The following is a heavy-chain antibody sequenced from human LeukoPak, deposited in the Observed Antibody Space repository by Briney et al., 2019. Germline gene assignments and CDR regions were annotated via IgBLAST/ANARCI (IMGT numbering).Heavy chain of an antibody. CDR1: GFTFSSYS. CDR2: ISSSSSYI. D-gene: IGHD4-17*01. V-gene: IGHV3-21*01. J-gene: IGHJ4*02. Sequence: GGSLRLSCAASGFTFSSYSMNWVRQAPGKGLEWVSSISSSSSYIYYADSVKGRFTISRDNAKNSLYLQMNSLRAEDTAVYYCARTGHGDYFFDYWGQGILVTVSS. CDR3: ARTGHGDYFFDY.